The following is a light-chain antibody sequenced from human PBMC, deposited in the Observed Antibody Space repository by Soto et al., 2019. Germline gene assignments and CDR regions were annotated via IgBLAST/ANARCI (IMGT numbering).Light chain of an antibody. V-gene: IGLV2-14*01. J-gene: IGLJ1*01. CDR3: SSFRSGSTL. Sequence: QSCLTQPASGAVAPGQAITISCPGTSSDVGGYDYVSWFQPHPGQAPKLLLYEVTTRPSGVSYRFSGSRSGNTASLTLSGLQAEDEADYYCSSFRSGSTLFGTGTKVTV. CDR2: EVT. CDR1: SSDVGGYDY.